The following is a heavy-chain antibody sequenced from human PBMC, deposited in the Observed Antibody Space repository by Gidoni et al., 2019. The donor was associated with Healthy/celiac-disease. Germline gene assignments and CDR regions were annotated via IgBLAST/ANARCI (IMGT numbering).Heavy chain of an antibody. CDR2: INPNSGGT. Sequence: QVQLVQSGAEVKKPGASVTVSCKASGYTFTGYYMHWVRQAPGQGLEWMGWINPNSGGTNYAQKFQGRVTMTRDTSISTAYMELSRLRSDDTAVYYCARWGGSGIYYYYYGMDVWGQGTTVTVSS. V-gene: IGHV1-2*02. CDR1: GYTFTGYY. CDR3: ARWGGSGIYYYYYGMDV. J-gene: IGHJ6*02. D-gene: IGHD3-10*01.